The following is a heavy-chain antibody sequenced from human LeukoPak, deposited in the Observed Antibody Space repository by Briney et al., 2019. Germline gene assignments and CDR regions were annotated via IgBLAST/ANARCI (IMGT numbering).Heavy chain of an antibody. CDR3: ARDQEEELRYFDWLSPLDY. D-gene: IGHD3-9*01. Sequence: ASVKVSCKASGGSFSSYAISWVRQAPGQGLEWMGWIIPIFGTANYAQKFQRRVTIPADESTSTAYMELSSLRSEDTAVYYCARDQEEELRYFDWLSPLDYWGQGTLVTVSS. CDR2: IIPIFGTA. J-gene: IGHJ4*02. V-gene: IGHV1-69*13. CDR1: GGSFSSYA.